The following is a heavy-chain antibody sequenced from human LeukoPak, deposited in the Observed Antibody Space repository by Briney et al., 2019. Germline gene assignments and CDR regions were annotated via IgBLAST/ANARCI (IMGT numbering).Heavy chain of an antibody. D-gene: IGHD1-26*01. J-gene: IGHJ3*02. CDR2: SYHIGSA. V-gene: IGHV4-59*11. Sequence: SETLSLTCTVSGGSIGSHFWSWLRQPPGKGLEWIGYSYHIGSATHNPSLNSRVTISEDTSKSQFYLKLTSVTAADTAVYYCARESGSHAEALDIWGQGTMVIVSS. CDR3: ARESGSHAEALDI. CDR1: GGSIGSHF.